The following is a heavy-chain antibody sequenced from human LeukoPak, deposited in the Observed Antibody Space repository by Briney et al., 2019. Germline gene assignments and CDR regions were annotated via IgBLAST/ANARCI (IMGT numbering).Heavy chain of an antibody. J-gene: IGHJ3*02. CDR2: IWNDGSDE. V-gene: IGHV3-33*01. Sequence: PGGSLRLSCAASGFTFSKYAMHWVRQTPGKGLEWVAAIWNDGSDENYADSVKGRFIISSDNSKNTLYLQMNSLRVEDTAVYYCTFEIGRSQGAFDIWGQGTMITVSS. D-gene: IGHD1-26*01. CDR3: TFEIGRSQGAFDI. CDR1: GFTFSKYA.